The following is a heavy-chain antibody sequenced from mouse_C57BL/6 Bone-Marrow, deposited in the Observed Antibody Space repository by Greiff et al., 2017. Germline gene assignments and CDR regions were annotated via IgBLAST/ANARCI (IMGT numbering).Heavy chain of an antibody. CDR2: INSDGGST. Sequence: DVKLVESGGGLVQPGESLKLSCESNEYEFPSHDMSWVRKTPEKRLELVAAINSDGGSTYYPDTMERRFIISRDNTKKTLYLQMSSLKSEDTAMYYCASTGTGVYFDYWGQGTTLTVSS. D-gene: IGHD4-1*02. J-gene: IGHJ2*01. V-gene: IGHV5-2*03. CDR3: ASTGTGVYFDY. CDR1: EYEFPSHD.